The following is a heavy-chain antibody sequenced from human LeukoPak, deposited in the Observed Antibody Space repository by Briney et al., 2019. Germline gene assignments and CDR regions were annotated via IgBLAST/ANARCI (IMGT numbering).Heavy chain of an antibody. Sequence: GGSLRLSCAASGFTFETHDMHWVRRAPGKGLEWVAVIAYDGSRAFYADSVKGRFTISRDNSKNTMSVQMDDLRAEDTAVYYCTRYNNDHYDYWGQGTLVTVSS. D-gene: IGHD1-14*01. CDR2: IAYDGSRA. V-gene: IGHV3-33*08. CDR3: TRYNNDHYDY. CDR1: GFTFETHD. J-gene: IGHJ4*02.